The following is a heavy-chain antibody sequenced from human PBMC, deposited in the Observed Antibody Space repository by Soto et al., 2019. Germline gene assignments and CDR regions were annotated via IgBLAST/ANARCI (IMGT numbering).Heavy chain of an antibody. CDR3: ARLRRFLEWSDAFDI. J-gene: IGHJ3*02. D-gene: IGHD3-3*01. V-gene: IGHV4-39*01. Sequence: SETLSLTCTVSGGSISSSSYYWGWIRQPPGKGLEWIGSIYYSGSTYYNPSLKSRVTISVDTSKNQFSLKLSSVTAADTAVYYCARLRRFLEWSDAFDIWGQGTMVTVSS. CDR1: GGSISSSSYY. CDR2: IYYSGST.